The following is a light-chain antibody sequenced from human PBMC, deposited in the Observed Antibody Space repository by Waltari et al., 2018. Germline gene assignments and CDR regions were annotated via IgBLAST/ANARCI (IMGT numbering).Light chain of an antibody. CDR2: EVN. J-gene: IGLJ2*01. V-gene: IGLV2-11*01. CDR3: CSYAGTYTSYMF. Sequence: QSALTQPRSVSGSPGQSVTISCTGTSSDVGGYNYVSWYQQHPYKAPKLVIYEVNKRPSGFPDRFSGSKSGNTASLTISGLQAEDEADYYCCSYAGTYTSYMFFGGGTKLTVL. CDR1: SSDVGGYNY.